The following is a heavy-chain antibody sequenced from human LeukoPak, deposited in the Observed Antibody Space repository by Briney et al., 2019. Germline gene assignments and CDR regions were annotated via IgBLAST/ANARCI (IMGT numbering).Heavy chain of an antibody. J-gene: IGHJ5*01. CDR3: AYQGAYPGVTTDS. Sequence: GGSLRLSCSASGFTFSSYGMNWVRQAPGKGLEWVANIKQDGSEKYYVDSVKGRFTISRDNAKNSLYLQMNSLRAADTAVYYCAYQGAYPGVTTDSWGQGTLVTVSS. CDR1: GFTFSSYG. V-gene: IGHV3-7*01. D-gene: IGHD4-11*01. CDR2: IKQDGSEK.